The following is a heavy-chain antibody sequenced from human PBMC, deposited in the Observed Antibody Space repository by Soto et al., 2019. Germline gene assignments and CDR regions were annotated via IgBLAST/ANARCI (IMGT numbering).Heavy chain of an antibody. CDR3: ARGALKYTRASTSHRGVV. D-gene: IGHD6-6*01. Sequence: GGSLRLSCAASGFTFSNYWMNWVRQAPGKGLEWVANIKQDGSEKYYVDSVKGRFTISRDNAKNSLYLQMNSLRAEDTAVYYCARGALKYTRASTSHRGVVWGQGTTVTVSS. CDR1: GFTFSNYW. J-gene: IGHJ6*02. CDR2: IKQDGSEK. V-gene: IGHV3-7*03.